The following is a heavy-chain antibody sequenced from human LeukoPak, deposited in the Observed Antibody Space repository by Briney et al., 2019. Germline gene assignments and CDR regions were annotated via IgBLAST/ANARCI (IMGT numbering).Heavy chain of an antibody. Sequence: GWSLRLSCAASGFTFSSYAMSWVRQAPGKGLEWVSAISGSGGSTYYADSVKGRFTISRDNSKNTLYLQMNSLRAEDTAVYYCAKDLVRGVTNTVSGWFDPWGQGTLVTVSS. J-gene: IGHJ5*02. CDR2: ISGSGGST. CDR3: AKDLVRGVTNTVSGWFDP. CDR1: GFTFSSYA. V-gene: IGHV3-23*01. D-gene: IGHD3-10*01.